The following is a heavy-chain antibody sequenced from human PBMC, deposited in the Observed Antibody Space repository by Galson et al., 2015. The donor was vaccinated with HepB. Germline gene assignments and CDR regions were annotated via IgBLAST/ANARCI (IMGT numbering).Heavy chain of an antibody. V-gene: IGHV7-4-1*02. CDR1: GYIFMSYA. CDR2: INTVTGNP. Sequence: SVKVSCKASGYIFMSYALNWVRQAPGQGLEWMAWINTVTGNPTYAQDFTGRFVFSLDSSVSTAYLQINTLQAEDTAVYFCTRSGAGGNAFDFWGQGTTVTVSS. CDR3: TRSGAGGNAFDF. D-gene: IGHD3-10*01. J-gene: IGHJ3*01.